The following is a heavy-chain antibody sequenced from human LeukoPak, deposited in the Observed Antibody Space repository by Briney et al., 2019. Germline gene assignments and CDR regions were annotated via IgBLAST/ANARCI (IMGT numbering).Heavy chain of an antibody. D-gene: IGHD2-2*01. Sequence: GASVKVSCKASGYTFTGCYMHWVRQAPGQGLEWMGWISAYNGNTNYAQKLQGRVTMTTDTSTSTAYMELRSLRSDDTAVYYCASTYHPSYAGDAFDIWGQGTMVTVSS. CDR2: ISAYNGNT. V-gene: IGHV1-18*04. J-gene: IGHJ3*02. CDR3: ASTYHPSYAGDAFDI. CDR1: GYTFTGCY.